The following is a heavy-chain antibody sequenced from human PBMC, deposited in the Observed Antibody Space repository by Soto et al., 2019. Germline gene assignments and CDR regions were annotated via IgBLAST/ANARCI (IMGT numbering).Heavy chain of an antibody. Sequence: GGALRLSCAASGFTFSRYSMNWVRQAPGKGLEWVSSISSSSSYIYYADSVKGRFTISRDNAKNMLYLQINSLRAEDTAVYYCAKTRGAMIYAISVYGMDVWGQGTTVTVSS. CDR1: GFTFSRYS. J-gene: IGHJ6*02. D-gene: IGHD2-8*01. CDR3: AKTRGAMIYAISVYGMDV. V-gene: IGHV3-21*04. CDR2: ISSSSSYI.